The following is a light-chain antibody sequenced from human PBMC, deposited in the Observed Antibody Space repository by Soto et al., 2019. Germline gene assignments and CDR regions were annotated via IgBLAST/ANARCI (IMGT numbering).Light chain of an antibody. V-gene: IGKV1-5*01. J-gene: IGKJ4*01. Sequence: DIQLTQSPSILSASVGDRVTITCRASQNINTWVAWYQQKPGKAPNLLIYRASSLESGVPSRFSGSGSGTEFTLSISCLQPDDFATYFCQQYQSYSSFAGGTKVEIK. CDR3: QQYQSYSS. CDR1: QNINTW. CDR2: RAS.